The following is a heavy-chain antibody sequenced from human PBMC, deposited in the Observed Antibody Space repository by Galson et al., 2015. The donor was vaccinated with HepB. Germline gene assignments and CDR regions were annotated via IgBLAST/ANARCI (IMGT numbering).Heavy chain of an antibody. J-gene: IGHJ4*02. CDR2: ISSSSLYT. Sequence: SLRLSCAASGFPFNNAWMTWVRQAPGKGLEWISYISSSSLYTNYADSVKGRFTISRDNAKNSLYLQISSARAEDTALYYCARVADADYGDHSHFDYWGQGTLVTVSS. CDR3: ARVADADYGDHSHFDY. CDR1: GFPFNNAW. D-gene: IGHD4-17*01. V-gene: IGHV3-11*06.